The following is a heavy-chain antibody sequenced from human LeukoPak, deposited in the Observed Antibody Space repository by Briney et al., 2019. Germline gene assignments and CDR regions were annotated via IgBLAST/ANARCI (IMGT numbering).Heavy chain of an antibody. CDR1: GGSFSGYY. Sequence: PSETLSLTCAVYGGSFSGYYWSWIRQPPGKGLEWIGEINHSGSTNYNPSLKSRVTISVDTSKNQFSLKLSSVTAADTAVYYCASRGGGRRFDYWGQGTLLTVSS. J-gene: IGHJ4*02. D-gene: IGHD3-16*01. V-gene: IGHV4-34*01. CDR2: INHSGST. CDR3: ASRGGGRRFDY.